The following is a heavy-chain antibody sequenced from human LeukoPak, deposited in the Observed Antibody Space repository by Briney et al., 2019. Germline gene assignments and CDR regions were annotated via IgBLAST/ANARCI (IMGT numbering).Heavy chain of an antibody. CDR1: GFTISSYA. D-gene: IGHD3-10*02. V-gene: IGHV3-23*01. CDR2: ISGSGGST. Sequence: GGSLRLSCAASGFTISSYAMSRVRQAPGKGLEWVSAISGSGGSTYYADSVKGRFTISRDNSKNTLYLQMNSLRAEDTAVYYCAKDSVRGVIIPYYFDYWGQGTLVTVSS. J-gene: IGHJ4*02. CDR3: AKDSVRGVIIPYYFDY.